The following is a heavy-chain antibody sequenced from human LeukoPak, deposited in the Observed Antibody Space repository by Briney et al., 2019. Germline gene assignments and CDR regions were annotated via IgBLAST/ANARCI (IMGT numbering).Heavy chain of an antibody. CDR1: GGSISSSSYY. J-gene: IGHJ5*02. Sequence: SETLSLTCTVSGGSISSSSYYWGWIRQPPGKGLEWIGSIYYSGSTYYNPSLQSRVTISVDTSKNQFSLKLSSVTAADTAVYYCARDGLYSGYDYMVGWFDPWGQGTLVTVSS. CDR2: IYYSGST. D-gene: IGHD5-12*01. V-gene: IGHV4-39*07. CDR3: ARDGLYSGYDYMVGWFDP.